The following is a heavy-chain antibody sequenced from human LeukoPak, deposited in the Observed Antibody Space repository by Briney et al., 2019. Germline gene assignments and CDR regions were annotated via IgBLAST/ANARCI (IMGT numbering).Heavy chain of an antibody. J-gene: IGHJ4*02. V-gene: IGHV3-23*01. CDR1: GFTLKRYG. Sequence: GGSLRLSRALSGFTLKRYGMTGVRRVPGKGLEWVSSITGAGSSTKYADSVSGRFTISRDNSKNTLSLQMTGLRAEDTAVYYWAKKVTVAMDLDYWGQGTLVTVSS. D-gene: IGHD4-11*01. CDR2: ITGAGSST. CDR3: AKKVTVAMDLDY.